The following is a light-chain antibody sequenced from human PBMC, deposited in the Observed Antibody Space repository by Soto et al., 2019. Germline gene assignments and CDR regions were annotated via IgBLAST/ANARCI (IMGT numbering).Light chain of an antibody. CDR3: SSYTSSSTSVV. CDR1: SSDVGGYNY. J-gene: IGLJ2*01. Sequence: QSALTQPASVSGSPGQSITISCTGTSSDVGGYNYVSWYQQHPGKAPKLMIYEVSNRPSGVSNRFSGSKSGNTASLTISGLQAEDEADYYCSSYTSSSTSVVFGGGTKVTFL. V-gene: IGLV2-14*01. CDR2: EVS.